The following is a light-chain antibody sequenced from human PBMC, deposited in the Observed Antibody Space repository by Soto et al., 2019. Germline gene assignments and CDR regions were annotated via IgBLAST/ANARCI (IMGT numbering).Light chain of an antibody. CDR2: DAS. CDR1: QDIATY. CDR3: QQYDNLPPTWT. J-gene: IGKJ1*01. V-gene: IGKV1-33*01. Sequence: DIQLTQSPSFLSASVVNRVTITCQASQDIATYLNWYQQKPGKAPNLLIYDASNLETGVPSRFSGGGSGTHFTFTISNLQPEDIATYYCQQYDNLPPTWTFGQGTKVDIK.